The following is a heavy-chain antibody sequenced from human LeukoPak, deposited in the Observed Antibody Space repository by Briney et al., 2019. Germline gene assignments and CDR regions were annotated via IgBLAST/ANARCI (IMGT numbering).Heavy chain of an antibody. Sequence: SLKDSCKASGGTLSSYAISWVRQAPGQGLGWMAGIIPIVGTPNNAHKLQGRVTITADESTSTAYMELSSLRAEDTAGYYGSRLVSAAIYWFDPWGQGTLVTVSS. CDR2: IIPIVGTP. CDR3: SRLVSAAIYWFDP. J-gene: IGHJ5*02. D-gene: IGHD2-2*01. V-gene: IGHV1-69*01. CDR1: GGTLSSYA.